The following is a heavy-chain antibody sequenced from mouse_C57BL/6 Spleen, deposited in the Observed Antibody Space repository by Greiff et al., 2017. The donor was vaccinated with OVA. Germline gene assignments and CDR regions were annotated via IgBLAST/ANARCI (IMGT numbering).Heavy chain of an antibody. CDR3: ARSYGNSRDY. CDR2: IDPSDSYT. Sequence: VQLQQPGAELVMPGASVKLSCKASGYTFTSYWMHWVKQRPGQGLEWIGEIDPSDSYTNYNQKFKGKSTLTVDKSSSTAYMQLSSLTSEDSAVYYCARSYGNSRDYWGQGTTLTVSS. CDR1: GYTFTSYW. J-gene: IGHJ2*01. D-gene: IGHD2-1*01. V-gene: IGHV1-69*01.